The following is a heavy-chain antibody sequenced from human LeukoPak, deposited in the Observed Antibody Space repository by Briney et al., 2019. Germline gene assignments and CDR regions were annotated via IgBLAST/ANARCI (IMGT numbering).Heavy chain of an antibody. J-gene: IGHJ5*02. CDR3: ARSAVALGHNWFDP. V-gene: IGHV1-18*01. CDR2: NSAYNSNT. CDR1: GYTFTSYG. Sequence: ASVKVSCKASGYTFTSYGISWVRQAPGQGLEWMGWNSAYNSNTNYAQKLQGRVTMTTDTSTSTAYMELRSLRSDDTAVYYCARSAVALGHNWFDPWGQGTLVTVSS. D-gene: IGHD6-19*01.